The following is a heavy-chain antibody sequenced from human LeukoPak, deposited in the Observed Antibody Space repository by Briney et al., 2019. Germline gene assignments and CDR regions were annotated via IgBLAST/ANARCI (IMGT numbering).Heavy chain of an antibody. D-gene: IGHD6-13*01. Sequence: GGSLRLSCAASGFTFSSYGMHWVRQAPGRGLEWVAFIRYDGSNKYYADSVKGRFTISRDNSKNTLYLQMNSLRAEDTAVYYCVRDSYSSSWSGLFDYWGQGTLVIVSS. CDR1: GFTFSSYG. CDR3: VRDSYSSSWSGLFDY. V-gene: IGHV3-30*02. CDR2: IRYDGSNK. J-gene: IGHJ4*02.